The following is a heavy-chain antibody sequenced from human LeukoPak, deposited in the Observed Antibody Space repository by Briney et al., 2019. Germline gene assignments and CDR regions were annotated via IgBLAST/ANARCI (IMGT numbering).Heavy chain of an antibody. V-gene: IGHV4-4*07. J-gene: IGHJ5*02. CDR3: ARDTAYYGDVETGLDP. Sequence: SETLSLTCTVSGGSISSYYWSWIRQPAGKGLEWIGRIYTSGSTNYNPSLKSRVTMSVDTSKNQFSLKLSSVTAADTAVYYCARDTAYYGDVETGLDPWGQGTLVTVSS. CDR1: GGSISSYY. D-gene: IGHD4-17*01. CDR2: IYTSGST.